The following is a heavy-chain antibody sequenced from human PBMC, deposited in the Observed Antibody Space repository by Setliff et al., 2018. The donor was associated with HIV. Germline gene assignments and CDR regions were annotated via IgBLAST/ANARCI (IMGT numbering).Heavy chain of an antibody. Sequence: LSLTCTVSGDSISSDTFYWSWIRQPAGKGLEWIGHIYTSGSTNYNPSLKSRVTISVDTSKNQFSLKLSSVTAADTAVYYCASRSSYVPLYYYYMDVWGKGTTVTVS. V-gene: IGHV4-61*09. D-gene: IGHD3-16*01. CDR2: IYTSGST. CDR3: ASRSSYVPLYYYYMDV. J-gene: IGHJ6*03. CDR1: GDSISSDTFY.